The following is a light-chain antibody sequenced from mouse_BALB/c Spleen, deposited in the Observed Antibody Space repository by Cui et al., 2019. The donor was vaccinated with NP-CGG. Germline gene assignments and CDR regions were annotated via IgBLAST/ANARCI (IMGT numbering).Light chain of an antibody. CDR3: ALWYSNHWV. Sequence: QAVVTQESALTTLPGETVTLTCRSSTGAVTTSNFANWVQENPDHLFPGLIGGPNNRPPGVPAKFSGSLIGDKAALTITGAQTEDEAIYFCALWYSNHWVFGGGTKLTVL. J-gene: IGLJ1*01. CDR2: GPN. CDR1: TGAVTTSNF. V-gene: IGLV1*01.